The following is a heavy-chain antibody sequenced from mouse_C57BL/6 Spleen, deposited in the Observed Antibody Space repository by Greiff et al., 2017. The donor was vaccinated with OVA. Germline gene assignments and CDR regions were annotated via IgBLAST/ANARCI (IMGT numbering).Heavy chain of an antibody. CDR1: GFTFSSYA. CDR2: ISDGGSYT. V-gene: IGHV5-4*01. D-gene: IGHD2-5*01. Sequence: EVKLMESGGGLVKPGGSLKLSCAASGFTFSSYAMSWVRQTPEKRLEWVATISDGGSYTYYPDNVKGRFTISRDNAKNNLYLQMSHLKSEDTAMYYCARDVYSNVFDYWGQGTTLTVSS. CDR3: ARDVYSNVFDY. J-gene: IGHJ2*01.